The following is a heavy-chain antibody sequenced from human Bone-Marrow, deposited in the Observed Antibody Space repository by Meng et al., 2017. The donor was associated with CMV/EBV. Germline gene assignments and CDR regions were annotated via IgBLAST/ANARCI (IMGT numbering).Heavy chain of an antibody. D-gene: IGHD5-18*01. CDR1: GFNFTTYS. CDR2: ISSSSSYI. Sequence: SGFNFTTYSMTWVRQAPGKGLEWVSSISSSSSYIYYADSVKGRFTISRDNAKNSLYLQMNSLRAEDTAVYYCARGNVDTAMQPFDYWGQGTLVTVSS. V-gene: IGHV3-21*01. CDR3: ARGNVDTAMQPFDY. J-gene: IGHJ4*02.